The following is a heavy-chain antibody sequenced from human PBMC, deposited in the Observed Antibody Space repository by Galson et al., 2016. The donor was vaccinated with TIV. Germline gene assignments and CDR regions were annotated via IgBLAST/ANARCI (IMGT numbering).Heavy chain of an antibody. D-gene: IGHD5-24*01. CDR2: VYYSGST. J-gene: IGHJ4*02. V-gene: IGHV4-39*01. CDR1: GGSVSNSRYY. Sequence: LVKPTQTLSLTCTVSGGSVSNSRYYWGWIRQPPGKGLEWIGSVYYSGSTYYNPSLKSRVSISVDTSRNQFSLRLKSLTAADTAVYYCANQRLQLINAVDSWGQGTLVTVSS. CDR3: ANQRLQLINAVDS.